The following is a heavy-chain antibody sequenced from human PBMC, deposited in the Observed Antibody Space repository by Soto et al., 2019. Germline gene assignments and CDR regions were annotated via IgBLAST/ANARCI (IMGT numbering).Heavy chain of an antibody. J-gene: IGHJ6*03. Sequence: SGPTLVNPTETLTLTCTVSGFSLSNARMGVSWIRQPPGKALEWLAHIFSNDEKSYSTSLKSRLTISKDTSKSQVVLTKTNMDPVDTASYYCARILLLGYCSSTSCNYYYYYMDVWGKGTTVTVSS. D-gene: IGHD2-2*01. CDR2: IFSNDEK. V-gene: IGHV2-26*01. CDR3: ARILLLGYCSSTSCNYYYYYMDV. CDR1: GFSLSNARMG.